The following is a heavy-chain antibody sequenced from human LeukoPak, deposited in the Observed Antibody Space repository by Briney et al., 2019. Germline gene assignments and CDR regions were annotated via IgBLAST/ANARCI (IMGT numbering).Heavy chain of an antibody. V-gene: IGHV3-11*01. CDR1: GFTFSDY. CDR3: AISLYDILTGYHDAFDI. Sequence: AGGSLRLSCAASGFTFSDYMNWIRQAPGKGLEGVSYISSSGSTIYYADSVKGRFTISRDNAKNSLYLQMNSLRAEDTAVYYCAISLYDILTGYHDAFDIWGQGTMVTVSS. D-gene: IGHD3-9*01. J-gene: IGHJ3*02. CDR2: ISSSGSTI.